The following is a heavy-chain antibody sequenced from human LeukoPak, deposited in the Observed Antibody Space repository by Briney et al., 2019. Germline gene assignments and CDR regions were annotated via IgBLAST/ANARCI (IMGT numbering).Heavy chain of an antibody. J-gene: IGHJ4*02. V-gene: IGHV3-7*01. CDR2: IKEDGTEK. Sequence: GSLRLSCAASGFNFNHYWMTWVRQSPGKGLEWVANIKEDGTEKNYVDSVKGRFTISRDNAKNSLYLQMNSLRAEDTALYYCARGGSESDYWGQGTLVAVSS. CDR3: ARGGSESDY. CDR1: GFNFNHYW.